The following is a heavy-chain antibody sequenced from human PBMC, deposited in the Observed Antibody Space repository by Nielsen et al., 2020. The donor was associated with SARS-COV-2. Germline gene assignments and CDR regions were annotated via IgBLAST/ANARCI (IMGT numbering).Heavy chain of an antibody. CDR1: GGSISSGGYY. V-gene: IGHV4-31*03. D-gene: IGHD3-22*01. Sequence: SETLSLTCTVSGGSISSGGYYWSWIRQHPGKGLEWIGYIYYSGSTYYNPSLKSRVTMSVDTSKNQFSLKLSSVTAADTAVYYCARGVGYYDSSGYHFDYWGQGTLVTVSS. J-gene: IGHJ4*02. CDR3: ARGVGYYDSSGYHFDY. CDR2: IYYSGST.